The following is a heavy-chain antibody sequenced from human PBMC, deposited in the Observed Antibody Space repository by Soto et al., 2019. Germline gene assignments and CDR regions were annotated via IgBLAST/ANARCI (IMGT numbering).Heavy chain of an antibody. CDR1: GGSVSIGSYH. CDR2: IYYTGGT. V-gene: IGHV4-61*01. CDR3: ARHQDYYDGKGAFDI. D-gene: IGHD3-22*01. Sequence: SETLSLTCTVSGGSVSIGSYHWNWIRQPPGKGLEWIGYIYYTGGTNYNPSLASRVTVSVDTSKNQFSLKVTSVTAADTAVYYCARHQDYYDGKGAFDIWGQGTMVTVSS. J-gene: IGHJ3*02.